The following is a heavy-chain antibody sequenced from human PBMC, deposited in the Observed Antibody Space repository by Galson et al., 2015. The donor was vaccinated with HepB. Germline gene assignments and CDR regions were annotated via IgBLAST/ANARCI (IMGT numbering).Heavy chain of an antibody. Sequence: SLRLSCAASGFTVSSDDMNWVRQAPGKGLEWVGRIKSKADGGTTDYIAPVKDRFIISRDDSKDTLYLQMHSLKTEDTAVYYCTTVMWYGPRCWGQGTLVTVSP. CDR1: GFTVSSDD. CDR2: IKSKADGGTT. J-gene: IGHJ4*02. D-gene: IGHD2-15*01. CDR3: TTVMWYGPRC. V-gene: IGHV3-15*07.